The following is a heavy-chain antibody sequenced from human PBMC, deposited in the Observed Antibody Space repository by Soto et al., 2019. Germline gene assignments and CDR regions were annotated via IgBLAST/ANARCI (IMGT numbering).Heavy chain of an antibody. V-gene: IGHV3-43*01. CDR2: ITWNGGNT. Sequence: GWSLRLSCAASGFRFDDYNIHWVRQAPGKGLEWVSLITWNGGNTYYADSVKGRFTISRDGTTKSVSLQMTSLKTEDTGLYYCARETLSFGSALEAWGEGTTVTVSS. D-gene: IGHD3-3*01. CDR1: GFRFDDYN. J-gene: IGHJ6*04. CDR3: ARETLSFGSALEA.